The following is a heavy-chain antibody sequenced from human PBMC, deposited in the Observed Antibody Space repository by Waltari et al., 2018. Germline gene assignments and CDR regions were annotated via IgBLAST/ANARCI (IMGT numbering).Heavy chain of an antibody. CDR3: AKVSITGTGEYEYYYALDV. J-gene: IGHJ6*02. D-gene: IGHD3-10*01. Sequence: QVQLVESGGGVVQPGGSLRLSCAASGFHFDRYAMPWVRRAPGKGLEWVAAVWHDGNNKNYVESVKGRFTVSRDNSKNTLYLQMDSLRPEDTAKYFCAKVSITGTGEYEYYYALDVWGQGTTVTVSS. CDR2: VWHDGNNK. V-gene: IGHV3-30*02. CDR1: GFHFDRYA.